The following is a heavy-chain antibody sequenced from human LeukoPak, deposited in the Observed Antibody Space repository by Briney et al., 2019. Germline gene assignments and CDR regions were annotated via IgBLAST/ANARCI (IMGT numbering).Heavy chain of an antibody. CDR1: GFSITDHH. CDR2: ISSSSSTI. D-gene: IGHD3-3*01. Sequence: PGGSLRLSCAGAGFSITDHHMDWVRQAPGKGLEWVSYISSSSSTIYYADSVKGRFTISRDNAKNSLYLQMNSLRAEDTAVYYCASGGFLEWLGEDYFDYWGQGTLVTVSS. V-gene: IGHV3-48*04. CDR3: ASGGFLEWLGEDYFDY. J-gene: IGHJ4*02.